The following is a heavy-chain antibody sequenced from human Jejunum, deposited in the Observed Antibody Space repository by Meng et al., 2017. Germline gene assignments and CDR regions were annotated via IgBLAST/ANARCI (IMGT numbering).Heavy chain of an antibody. D-gene: IGHD1-1*01. V-gene: IGHV4-4*02. J-gene: IGHJ1*01. CDR1: GGSVSSSNW. CDR2: IYHGGTT. Sequence: VPRRGAGPRLGKPWGALFLPCSVSGGSVSSSNWWSWVRQTPGKGLEWIAEIYHGGTTYYNPSLKSRVTISLDTSKNQFSLNLRSVTAADTAVYYCAGKGVHVAAMYWGQGTLVTVSS. CDR3: AGKGVHVAAMY.